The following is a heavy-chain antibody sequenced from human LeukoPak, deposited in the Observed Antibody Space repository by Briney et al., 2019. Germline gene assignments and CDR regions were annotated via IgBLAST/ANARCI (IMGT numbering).Heavy chain of an antibody. CDR1: GGSISNYF. CDR2: IYSSGST. Sequence: SETLSLTCSVYGGSISNYFWTWIRQPPGKGLEGIGYIYSSGSTYYNPPLKSRVTISVDTPKNRFSLKMSTVTAADTAVYYCARRPTGDPKFDYWGQGTLVTVSS. D-gene: IGHD7-27*01. CDR3: ARRPTGDPKFDY. V-gene: IGHV4-59*08. J-gene: IGHJ4*02.